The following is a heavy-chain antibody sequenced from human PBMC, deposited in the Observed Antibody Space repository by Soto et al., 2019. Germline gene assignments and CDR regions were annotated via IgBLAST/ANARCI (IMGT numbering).Heavy chain of an antibody. Sequence: SVKVSCKASGGTFSRYAISWVRQAPGQGLEWMGGIIPIFGTANYAQKFQGRVTITADESTSTAYMELSSLRSEDTAVYYCARLITDPYGPRPPYWGQGTLVXVSS. CDR3: ARLITDPYGPRPPY. D-gene: IGHD3-10*01. V-gene: IGHV1-69*13. CDR2: IIPIFGTA. CDR1: GGTFSRYA. J-gene: IGHJ4*02.